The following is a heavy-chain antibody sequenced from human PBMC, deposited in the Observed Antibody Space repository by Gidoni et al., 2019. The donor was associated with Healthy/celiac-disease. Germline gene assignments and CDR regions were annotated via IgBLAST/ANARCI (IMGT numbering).Heavy chain of an antibody. CDR1: GGSSSSYY. J-gene: IGHJ4*02. Sequence: QVQLQKSGPGLVRPSEPVSATCPVSGGSSSSYYLSWSRQPPGNGLEWIGYLYYIGSTTYNPSLKSRVTISVDTSNNQFSLKLSSVTAADTAVYYCAREIRGWGDYFDYWAQGTLVTVSS. D-gene: IGHD7-27*01. CDR2: LYYIGST. V-gene: IGHV4-59*01. CDR3: AREIRGWGDYFDY.